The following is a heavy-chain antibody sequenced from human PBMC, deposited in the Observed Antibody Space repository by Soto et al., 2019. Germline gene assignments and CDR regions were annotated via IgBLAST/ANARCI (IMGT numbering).Heavy chain of an antibody. Sequence: PSETLSLTCTVSGGSISSYYWSWIRQPPGKGLEWIGYIYYSGSTNYNPSLKSRVTISVDTSKNQFSLKLSSVTTADTAVYYCARLGDRNWFDPWGLGTLVTVS. CDR1: GGSISSYY. CDR3: ARLGDRNWFDP. D-gene: IGHD2-21*02. CDR2: IYYSGST. J-gene: IGHJ5*02. V-gene: IGHV4-59*01.